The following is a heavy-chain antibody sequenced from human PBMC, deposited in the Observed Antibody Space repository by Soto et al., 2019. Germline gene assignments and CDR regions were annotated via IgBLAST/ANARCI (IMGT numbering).Heavy chain of an antibody. CDR3: ERELPQRQGRNMDV. D-gene: IGHD1-1*01. CDR2: INHRGSL. V-gene: IGHV4-31*03. J-gene: IGHJ6*02. CDR1: GVSMPCGDQY. Sequence: QVQLQESGPGLVKPSQTLSLTCTVTGVSMPCGDQYWTGIRQRPGEGLEWCGDINHRGSLYYNPSLQSRVSMSVDTSKNQFSLNLSSVTATDTAVYYCERELPQRQGRNMDVWGQGTTVTVSS.